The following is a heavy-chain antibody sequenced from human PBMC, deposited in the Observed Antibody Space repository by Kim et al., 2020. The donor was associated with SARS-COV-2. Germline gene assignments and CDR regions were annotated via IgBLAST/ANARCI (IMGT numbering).Heavy chain of an antibody. J-gene: IGHJ4*02. V-gene: IGHV3-23*01. D-gene: IGHD2-15*01. CDR2: MNTDGGKT. CDR1: GFSFSSYV. CDR3: ARRHPPGCSGGGCYFPDY. Sequence: GGSLRLSCAASGFSFSSYVMSWVRQTPGKELEWISGMNTDGGKTFYADSVKGRFTISRDNSRNTLFLQLNSLRVEDTAMYYCARRHPPGCSGGGCYFPDYWGQGTLVTVSS.